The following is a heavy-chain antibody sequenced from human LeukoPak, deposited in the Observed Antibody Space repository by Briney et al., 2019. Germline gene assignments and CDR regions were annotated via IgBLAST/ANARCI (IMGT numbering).Heavy chain of an antibody. D-gene: IGHD3-3*01. J-gene: IGHJ4*02. CDR2: IYYSGST. CDR3: ARGYYDFWSGYFGPIDY. V-gene: IGHV4-30-4*08. Sequence: SETLSLTCTVSGGSISSGSYYWSWIRQPPGKGLEWIGYIYYSGSTYYNPSLKSRVTISVDTSKNQFSLKLSSVTAADTAVYYCARGYYDFWSGYFGPIDYWGQGTLVTVSS. CDR1: GGSISSGSYY.